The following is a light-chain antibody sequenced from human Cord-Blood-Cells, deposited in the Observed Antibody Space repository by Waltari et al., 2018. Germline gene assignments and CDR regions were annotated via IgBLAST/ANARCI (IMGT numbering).Light chain of an antibody. J-gene: IGLJ1*01. CDR2: DVS. Sequence: QSALTQPASVSGSPGQSITISCTGTSSDVGGYNYVSWYQQHPGKAPKLMIYDVSNRPSGVSNPFSGSKSGNTASLTISGLQAEDEADYYCSSYTSSSTLEVFGTGTKVTV. CDR3: SSYTSSSTLEV. V-gene: IGLV2-14*01. CDR1: SSDVGGYNY.